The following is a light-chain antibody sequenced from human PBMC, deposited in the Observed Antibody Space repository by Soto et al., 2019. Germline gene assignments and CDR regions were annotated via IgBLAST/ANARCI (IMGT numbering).Light chain of an antibody. CDR1: QSVSSY. CDR3: QQRSNWHPL. CDR2: DAS. J-gene: IGKJ4*01. Sequence: EIVLTQSPATLSLSPGERATLSCRASQSVSSYLAWYQQKPGQAPRLLIYDASNRATGIPARFSGSGSGTDFTLTISSLEPEDFAVYYCQQRSNWHPLFGGGTKVDIK. V-gene: IGKV3-11*01.